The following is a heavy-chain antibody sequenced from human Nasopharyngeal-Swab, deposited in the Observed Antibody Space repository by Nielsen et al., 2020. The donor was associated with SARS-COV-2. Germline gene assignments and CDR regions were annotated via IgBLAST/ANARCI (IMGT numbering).Heavy chain of an antibody. V-gene: IGHV3-23*01. CDR2: ISGSGSGT. J-gene: IGHJ4*02. Sequence: GESLKISCAASGFTFSSYAMSWVRQAPGKGLEWVSVISGSGSGTYYADSVKGRFTISRDKSQNTLYLQMSSLRADDTAVYYCAKGGRSITIFGVAGSFDHWGQGTLVTVSS. CDR3: AKGGRSITIFGVAGSFDH. CDR1: GFTFSSYA. D-gene: IGHD3-3*01.